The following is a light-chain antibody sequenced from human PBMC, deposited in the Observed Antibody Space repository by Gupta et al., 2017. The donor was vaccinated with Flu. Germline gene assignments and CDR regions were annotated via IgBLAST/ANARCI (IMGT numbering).Light chain of an antibody. CDR3: QTWGENISV. V-gene: IGLV3-1*01. Sequence: FSGEKFGNRYVCWYQPRPGQSPLLVIFQDQKRPSGITERFSGSNSGNTATLTISGAQPLDEAAYYCQTWGENISVFGPGTAVTVL. J-gene: IGLJ1*01. CDR2: QDQ. CDR1: KFGNRY.